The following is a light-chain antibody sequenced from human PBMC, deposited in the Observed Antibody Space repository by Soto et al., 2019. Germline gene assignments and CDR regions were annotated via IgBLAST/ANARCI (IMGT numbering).Light chain of an antibody. CDR1: SSDIGGYYR. V-gene: IGLV2-11*01. CDR2: DVR. J-gene: IGLJ1*01. CDR3: CSDAGIYAYV. Sequence: QSALTQPHSVSGSPGQSVTISCTGTSSDIGGYYRVSWYQQHPGKAPKLMIYDVRKRPSGVPDRFSGSKSGTTASLTISGLQAEDEADYYCCSDAGIYAYVFGTGTKVTVL.